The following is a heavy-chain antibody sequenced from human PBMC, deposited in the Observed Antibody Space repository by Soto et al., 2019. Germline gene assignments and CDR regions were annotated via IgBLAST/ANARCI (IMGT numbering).Heavy chain of an antibody. CDR3: AKDDSLEWFFPLDA. J-gene: IGHJ5*02. V-gene: IGHV3-23*01. CDR1: GFTFRSYA. D-gene: IGHD3-3*01. Sequence: EVHLLESGGGLVQPGGSLRLSCSASGFTFRSYAMSWVRQAPGKGLEWGSGISGGGSDTYYSDSVRGRFTISRDNSKNTLYLQMNSLRVEDSAVYFCAKDDSLEWFFPLDAWGQGTLVTVSS. CDR2: ISGGGSDT.